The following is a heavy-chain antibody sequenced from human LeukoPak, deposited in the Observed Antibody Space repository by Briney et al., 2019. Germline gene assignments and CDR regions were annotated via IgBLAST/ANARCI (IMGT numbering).Heavy chain of an antibody. CDR1: GFTFSSYA. J-gene: IGHJ6*02. CDR2: ISGSGGST. CDR3: AEDSDGMDV. Sequence: GSLRLSCAASGFTFSSYAVNWVRQVPGKGLEWVSTISGSGGSTYYADSVKGRFTISRDNSKNTLYLQMNSLRAEDTAVYYCAEDSDGMDVWGQGTTVTVSS. V-gene: IGHV3-23*01.